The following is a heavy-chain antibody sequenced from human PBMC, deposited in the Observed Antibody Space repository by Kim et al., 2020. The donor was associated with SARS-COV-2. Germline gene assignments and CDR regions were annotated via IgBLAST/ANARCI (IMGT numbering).Heavy chain of an antibody. Sequence: GGSLRLSCAASGFTFDDYAMHWVRQAPGKGLEWVSGISWNSGSIGYADSVKGRFTISRDNTKNSLYLQMNSLRAEATALYYCAKDIGPYYYDTGVDYWGQGTLVTVSS. CDR2: ISWNSGSI. D-gene: IGHD3-22*01. V-gene: IGHV3-9*01. CDR1: GFTFDDYA. J-gene: IGHJ4*02. CDR3: AKDIGPYYYDTGVDY.